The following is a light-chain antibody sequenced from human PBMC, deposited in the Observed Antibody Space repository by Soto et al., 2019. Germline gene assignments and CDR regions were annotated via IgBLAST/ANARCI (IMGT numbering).Light chain of an antibody. CDR1: QSVSSY. CDR2: GAS. V-gene: IGKV3D-15*01. Sequence: EIVLTQSPATLSLSPGERATLSCRASQSVSSYLAWYQQKPGQAPRLLIYGASSRATGIPDRFSGSGSGTEFTLTISSLQSEDFAVYFCQQYNTWTPVTFGPGTKVDI. CDR3: QQYNTWTPVT. J-gene: IGKJ3*01.